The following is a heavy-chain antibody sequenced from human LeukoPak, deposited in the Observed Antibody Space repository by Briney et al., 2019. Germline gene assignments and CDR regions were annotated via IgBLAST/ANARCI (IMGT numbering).Heavy chain of an antibody. CDR1: GGSISSYY. D-gene: IGHD6-6*01. CDR2: IYTSGST. V-gene: IGHV4-4*07. Sequence: RPSETLSLTCTVSGGSISSYYWSWIRQPAGKGLEWIGRIYTSGSTNYNPSLKSRVTMSVDTSKNQFSLKLSSVTAADTAVYYCARDFPGIAARPGHYYYYMDVWGKGTTVTVSS. CDR3: ARDFPGIAARPGHYYYYMDV. J-gene: IGHJ6*03.